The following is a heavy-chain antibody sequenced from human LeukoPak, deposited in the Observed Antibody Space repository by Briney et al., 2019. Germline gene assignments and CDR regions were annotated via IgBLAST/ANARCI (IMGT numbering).Heavy chain of an antibody. CDR2: ISRSGGST. J-gene: IGHJ4*02. CDR3: AKDHKNYDFWSGYSTGQFDY. V-gene: IGHV3-23*01. CDR1: GFTFSSYA. Sequence: GGSLRPSCAVSGFTFSSYAMSWVRQAPGKGLEWVSAISRSGGSTYYADSVKGRFTISRHNSKNTLYLQMNSLRAEDTAVYYCAKDHKNYDFWSGYSTGQFDYWGQGTLVTVCS. D-gene: IGHD3-3*01.